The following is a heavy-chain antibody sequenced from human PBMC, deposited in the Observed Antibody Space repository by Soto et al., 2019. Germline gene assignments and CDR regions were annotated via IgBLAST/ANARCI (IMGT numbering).Heavy chain of an antibody. V-gene: IGHV3-21*02. Sequence: EDQLVESGGGLVKPGGSLRLSCAASGFSFDTYNMNWVRQAPGKGSEWASSISSGRPDIFYADSVRGRFTISRDDAKKSLFLQVNSLGADDTAVYFCARHHLGIAAGDFDVWSQGTLVTVSS. CDR2: ISSGRPDI. J-gene: IGHJ4*02. D-gene: IGHD6-19*01. CDR1: GFSFDTYN. CDR3: ARHHLGIAAGDFDV.